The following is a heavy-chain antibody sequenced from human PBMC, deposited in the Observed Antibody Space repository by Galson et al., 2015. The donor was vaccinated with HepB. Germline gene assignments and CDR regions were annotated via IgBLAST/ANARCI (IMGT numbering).Heavy chain of an antibody. CDR2: INPSGGST. V-gene: IGHV1-46*04. CDR1: GYTLTELS. D-gene: IGHD6-19*01. CDR3: ARDERGVAVAGTSAGWFDP. J-gene: IGHJ5*02. Sequence: SVKVSCKVSGYTLTELSMHWVRQAPGQGLEWMGIINPSGGSTSYAQKLQGRVTMTRDTSTSTVYMELSSLRSEDTAVYYCARDERGVAVAGTSAGWFDPWGQGTLVTVSS.